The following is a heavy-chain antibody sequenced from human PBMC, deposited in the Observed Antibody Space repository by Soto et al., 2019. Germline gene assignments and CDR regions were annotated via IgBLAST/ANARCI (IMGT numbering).Heavy chain of an antibody. CDR1: GYSFTSYW. D-gene: IGHD3-3*01. CDR3: ARHKSIGYDFWSGPGAFDI. J-gene: IGHJ3*02. V-gene: IGHV5-10-1*01. CDR2: IDPSDSYT. Sequence: PGESLKISCKGSGYSFTSYWISWVRQMPGKGLEWMGRIDPSDSYTNYSPSFQGHVTISADKSISTAYLQWSSLKASDTAMYYCARHKSIGYDFWSGPGAFDIWGQGTMVTVS.